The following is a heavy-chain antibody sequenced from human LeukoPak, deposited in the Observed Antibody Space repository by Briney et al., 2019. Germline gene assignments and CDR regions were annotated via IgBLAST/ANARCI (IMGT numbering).Heavy chain of an antibody. Sequence: SETLSLTCAVYGGSFSGYYWSWIRQPPGKGLEWIGEINHSGSTNYNPSLKSRVTISVDTSKNRFSLKLSSVTAADTAVYYCARRYDCVWGSYRPYFDYWGQGTLVTVSP. CDR2: INHSGST. V-gene: IGHV4-34*01. CDR3: ARRYDCVWGSYRPYFDY. D-gene: IGHD3-16*02. J-gene: IGHJ4*02. CDR1: GGSFSGYY.